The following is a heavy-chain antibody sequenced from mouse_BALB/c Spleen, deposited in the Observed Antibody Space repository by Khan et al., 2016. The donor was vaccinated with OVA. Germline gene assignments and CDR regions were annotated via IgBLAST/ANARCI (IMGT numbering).Heavy chain of an antibody. CDR2: IWGAGST. D-gene: IGHD1-1*01. CDR3: AKFTPDYYSMDY. CDR1: GFSLTSYG. J-gene: IGHJ4*01. Sequence: VQLKESGPGLVAPSQSLSITCTVSGFSLTSYGVSWVRQPPGKGLEWLGVIWGAGSTNYHSALISRLIISKDNSKSQVFLKLNSLQTGDTATYYCAKFTPDYYSMDYWGQGTSVTVSS. V-gene: IGHV2-3*01.